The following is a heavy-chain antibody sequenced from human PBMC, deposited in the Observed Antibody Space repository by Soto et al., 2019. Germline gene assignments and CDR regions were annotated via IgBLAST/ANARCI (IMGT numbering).Heavy chain of an antibody. Sequence: QVQLVQSGAEVKKPGASVKVSCKASGYTFTSYDINWVRQATGQGLEWMGWMNPNSGNTGYAQKFQGRVTMTRNTSISTAYMELSSLRAEDTAVYYCARHSSSWYEGWFDPWGQGTLVTVSS. D-gene: IGHD6-13*01. CDR2: MNPNSGNT. J-gene: IGHJ5*02. CDR1: GYTFTSYD. V-gene: IGHV1-8*01. CDR3: ARHSSSWYEGWFDP.